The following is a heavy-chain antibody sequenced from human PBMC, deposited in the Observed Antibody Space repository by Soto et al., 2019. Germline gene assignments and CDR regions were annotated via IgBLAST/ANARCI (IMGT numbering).Heavy chain of an antibody. CDR1: GGTFSSYA. Sequence: SVKVSCKDSGGTFSSYAISWVRQAPGQGLEWMGGIIPIFGTANYAQKFQGRVTITADESTSTAYMELSSLRSEDTAVYYCARDREAAAAWFDPWGQGTLVTVSS. D-gene: IGHD6-13*01. CDR3: ARDREAAAAWFDP. J-gene: IGHJ5*02. CDR2: IIPIFGTA. V-gene: IGHV1-69*13.